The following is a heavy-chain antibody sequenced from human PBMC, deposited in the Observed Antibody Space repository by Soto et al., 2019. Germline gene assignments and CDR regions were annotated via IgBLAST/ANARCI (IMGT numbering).Heavy chain of an antibody. Sequence: SETLSLTCTVSGGPISSGGYYWSWIRQHPGKGLEWIGYIYYSGSTYYNPSLKSRVTISVDTSKNQFSLKLSSVTAADTAVYYCASHGSGYIMNFDYWGQGTLVTVSS. CDR1: GGPISSGGYY. J-gene: IGHJ4*02. CDR2: IYYSGST. V-gene: IGHV4-31*03. CDR3: ASHGSGYIMNFDY. D-gene: IGHD3-22*01.